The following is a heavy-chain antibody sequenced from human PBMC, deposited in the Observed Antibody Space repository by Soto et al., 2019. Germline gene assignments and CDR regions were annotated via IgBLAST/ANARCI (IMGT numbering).Heavy chain of an antibody. J-gene: IGHJ5*02. CDR2: IYYSGST. CDR1: GGSIRSYY. CDR3: ARGLGYCSGGSCYPGWFDP. V-gene: IGHV4-59*01. Sequence: SETLSLTCTVSGGSIRSYYWSWIRQPPGKGLEWIGYIYYSGSTNHNPSLKSRVTISVDTSKNQFSLKLSSVTAAYTAVYYCARGLGYCSGGSCYPGWFDPWGQGTLVTVSS. D-gene: IGHD2-15*01.